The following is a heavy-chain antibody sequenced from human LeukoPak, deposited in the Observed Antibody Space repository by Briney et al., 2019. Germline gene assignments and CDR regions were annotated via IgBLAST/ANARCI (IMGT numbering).Heavy chain of an antibody. D-gene: IGHD4-23*01. Sequence: PSETLSLTCTVSGGSISSYYWSWIRQPPGKGLEWIGYIYYSGSTNYNPSLKSRVTISVDTSKNQFSLKLSSVTAADTAVHYCAREGYGGNPDYWGQGTLVTVSS. CDR1: GGSISSYY. J-gene: IGHJ4*02. CDR2: IYYSGST. V-gene: IGHV4-59*01. CDR3: AREGYGGNPDY.